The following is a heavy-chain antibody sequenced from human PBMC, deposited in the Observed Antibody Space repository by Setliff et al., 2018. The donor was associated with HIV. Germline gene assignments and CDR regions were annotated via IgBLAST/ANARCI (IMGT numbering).Heavy chain of an antibody. CDR2: IYGGGGTT. CDR3: AKDRVPDGLWAIDY. V-gene: IGHV3-23*01. D-gene: IGHD3-16*01. Sequence: GGSLRLSCAGSGFNFGGYSMSWVRQAPGKGLEWVSSIYGGGGTTFYAGSVKDRFTISRDNSNNAMYLQMNSLRVEDTGTYYCAKDRVPDGLWAIDYWGQGATVTVSS. CDR1: GFNFGGYS. J-gene: IGHJ4*02.